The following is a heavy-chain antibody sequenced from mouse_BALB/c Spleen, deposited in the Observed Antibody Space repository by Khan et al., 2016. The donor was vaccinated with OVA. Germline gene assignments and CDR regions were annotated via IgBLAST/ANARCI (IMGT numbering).Heavy chain of an antibody. CDR2: ISSGGDYT. Sequence: EVELVESGGDLVKPGGSLKLSCAASGFTFSSYSMSWVRQTPDKRLEWVASISSGGDYTYYPHIVKGRFTISRDTAKNTLYLEMSSLKSEDTAMYYCASHFTGSFTYWGQGTLVTVSA. CDR3: ASHFTGSFTY. J-gene: IGHJ3*01. CDR1: GFTFSSYS. D-gene: IGHD4-1*01. V-gene: IGHV5-6*01.